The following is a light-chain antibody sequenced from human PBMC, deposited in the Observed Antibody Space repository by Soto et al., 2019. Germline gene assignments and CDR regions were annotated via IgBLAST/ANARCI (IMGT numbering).Light chain of an antibody. Sequence: DIKMTQSPSSLSASVGDRVTITCRASQSISNYLNWYQRKPGRAPKLLIYAASTLQSGVPSRFSGSGSGTDFTLTINSLQPEDFATYDCQQIYSAPFTFGPGTKVDLK. CDR1: QSISNY. V-gene: IGKV1-39*01. CDR2: AAS. CDR3: QQIYSAPFT. J-gene: IGKJ3*01.